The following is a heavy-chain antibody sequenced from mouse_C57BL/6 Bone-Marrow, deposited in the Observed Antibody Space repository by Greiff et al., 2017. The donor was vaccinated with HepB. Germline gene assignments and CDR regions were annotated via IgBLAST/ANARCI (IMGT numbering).Heavy chain of an antibody. CDR2: IYPGDGDT. CDR1: GYAFSSSW. CDR3: ADYGSYDY. J-gene: IGHJ2*01. D-gene: IGHD2-1*01. V-gene: IGHV1-82*01. Sequence: VKLMESGPELVKPGASVKISCKASGYAFSSSWMNWVKQRPGKGLEWIGRIYPGDGDTNYNGKFKGKATLTADKSSSTAYMQLSSLTSEDSAVYFCADYGSYDYWGQGTTLTVSS.